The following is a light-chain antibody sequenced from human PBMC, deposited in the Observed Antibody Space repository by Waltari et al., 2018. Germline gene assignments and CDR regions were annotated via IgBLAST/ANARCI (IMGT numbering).Light chain of an antibody. CDR1: QSVSSK. CDR3: QQYKDWSPFT. J-gene: IGKJ3*01. V-gene: IGKV3-15*01. CDR2: DAS. Sequence: EVVMTQSPATLSVSPGERATLSCRASQSVSSKLAWYQQKPGQPPRLLMYDASTRATDIPARFSGSGSGTEFTLTISSLQSEEFAVYHCQQYKDWSPFTFGPGTNVEIK.